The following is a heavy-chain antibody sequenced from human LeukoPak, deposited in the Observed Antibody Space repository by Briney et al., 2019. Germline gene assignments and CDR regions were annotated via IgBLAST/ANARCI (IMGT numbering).Heavy chain of an antibody. Sequence: GALRLSCAASGFTFSSYAMSWVRQAPGKGLEWVSAISGSGGSTYYADSVKGRFTISRDNSKNTLYLQMNSLRAEDTAVYYCAKGPLNYDFWSGYYRGLYDYWGQGTLVTVSS. D-gene: IGHD3-3*01. V-gene: IGHV3-23*01. CDR3: AKGPLNYDFWSGYYRGLYDY. J-gene: IGHJ4*02. CDR2: ISGSGGST. CDR1: GFTFSSYA.